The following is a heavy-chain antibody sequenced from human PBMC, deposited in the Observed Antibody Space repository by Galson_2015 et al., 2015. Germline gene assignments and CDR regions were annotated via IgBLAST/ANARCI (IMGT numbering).Heavy chain of an antibody. D-gene: IGHD2-15*01. CDR3: TTDIDPEVVYYYYMDV. V-gene: IGHV3-15*01. CDR2: IKSKTYGGTT. J-gene: IGHJ6*03. Sequence: SLRLSCAASGFTFSNAWMSWVRQAPGKGLEWVGRIKSKTYGGTTDYAAPVKGRFTISRDDSKNTLYLQMNSLKTEDTAVYYCTTDIDPEVVYYYYMDVWGKGTTVTVSS. CDR1: GFTFSNAW.